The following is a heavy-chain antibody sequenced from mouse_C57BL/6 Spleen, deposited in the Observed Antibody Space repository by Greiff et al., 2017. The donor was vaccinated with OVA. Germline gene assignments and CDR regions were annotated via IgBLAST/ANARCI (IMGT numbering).Heavy chain of an antibody. J-gene: IGHJ1*03. CDR3: AREETPYGSSPYWYFDV. Sequence: VQLQQSGAELVKPGASVKISCKASGYAFSSYWMNWVKQRPGKGLEWIGQIYPGDGDTNYNGKFKGKATLTADKSSSTAYMQLSSLTSEDSAVYFCAREETPYGSSPYWYFDVWGTGTTVTVSS. CDR1: GYAFSSYW. D-gene: IGHD1-1*01. V-gene: IGHV1-80*01. CDR2: IYPGDGDT.